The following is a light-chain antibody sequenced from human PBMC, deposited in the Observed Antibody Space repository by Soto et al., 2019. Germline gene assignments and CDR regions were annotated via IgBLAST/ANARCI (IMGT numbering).Light chain of an antibody. V-gene: IGLV1-47*01. CDR2: TNN. J-gene: IGLJ2*01. CDR3: AAWDDSLSGHVV. CDR1: SSNIGNNY. Sequence: QLVLTQPPSASGTPGQRVTISCSGSSSNIGNNYVYWYQHLPGTAPKLLIYTNNQRPSGVPDRFSGSKSGTSASLAISGLRSEDEADYYCAAWDDSLSGHVVFGGGTKVTVL.